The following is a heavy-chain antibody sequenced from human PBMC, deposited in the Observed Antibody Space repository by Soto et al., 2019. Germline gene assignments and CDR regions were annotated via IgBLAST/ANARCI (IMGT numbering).Heavy chain of an antibody. CDR3: AKGGGVPAATHWFDP. J-gene: IGHJ5*02. V-gene: IGHV3-30*18. CDR1: GFTFSSYG. CDR2: ISYDGSNK. Sequence: QVQLVESGGGVVQPGRSLRLSCAASGFTFSSYGMHWVRQAPGKGLEWVAVISYDGSNKYYADAVKGRFTISRDNSKNRLYLEMNSLRAEDRAVYYCAKGGGVPAATHWFDPWGQGTLVTVSS. D-gene: IGHD2-2*01.